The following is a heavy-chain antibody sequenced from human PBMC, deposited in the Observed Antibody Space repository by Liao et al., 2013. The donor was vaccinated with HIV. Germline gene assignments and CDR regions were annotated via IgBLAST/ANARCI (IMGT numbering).Heavy chain of an antibody. J-gene: IGHJ4*02. CDR2: IYYSGST. D-gene: IGHD3-10*01. CDR1: GGSISTYY. Sequence: QVQLQESGPGLVKPSETLSLSCTVSGGSISTYYWSWIRQTPGKGLEWIGYIYYSGSTNYNPSLKSRVTISVDTSKNQFSLKLSSVTAADTAVYYCVRGNRVFDNWGQGTLVIVSS. V-gene: IGHV4-59*01. CDR3: VRGNRVFDN.